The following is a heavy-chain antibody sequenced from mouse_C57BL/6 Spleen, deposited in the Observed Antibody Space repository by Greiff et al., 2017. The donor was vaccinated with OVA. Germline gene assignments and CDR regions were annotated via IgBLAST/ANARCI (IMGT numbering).Heavy chain of an antibody. CDR2: IRSKSNNYAT. D-gene: IGHD2-12*01. V-gene: IGHV10-1*01. CDR1: GFSFNTYA. CDR3: VRHEALRRYAMDY. Sequence: EVHLVESGGGLVQPKGSLKLSCAASGFSFNTYAMNWVRQAPGKGLEWVARIRSKSNNYATYYADSVKDRFTISRDDSESMLYLQMNNLKTEDTAMYYCVRHEALRRYAMDYWGKGTSVTVSS. J-gene: IGHJ4*01.